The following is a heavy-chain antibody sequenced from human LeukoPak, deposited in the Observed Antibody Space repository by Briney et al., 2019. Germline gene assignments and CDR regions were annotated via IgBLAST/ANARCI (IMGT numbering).Heavy chain of an antibody. CDR3: ARDLKTYSSSSW. J-gene: IGHJ4*02. CDR2: ISSSGRTI. Sequence: GGSLRLSCAASGFSFSSYEMNWVRQAPGKGLEWVSYISSSGRTIYYADSVKGRFTISRDNAKNSLYLQMDSLRAEDTAVYYCARDLKTYSSSSWWGQGTPVTVPS. D-gene: IGHD6-13*01. V-gene: IGHV3-48*03. CDR1: GFSFSSYE.